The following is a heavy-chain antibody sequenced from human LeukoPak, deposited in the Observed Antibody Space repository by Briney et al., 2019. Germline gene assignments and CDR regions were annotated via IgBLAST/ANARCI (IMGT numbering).Heavy chain of an antibody. CDR2: INQDGSEK. V-gene: IGHV3-7*05. Sequence: PGGSLRLSCAASGFTFSSYWMSWVRQAPGKGLEWVSNINQDGSEKYYVDSVKGRFTISRDNAKNSLYLQMNSLRAEDTAVYYCASLSTSFGMDVWGQGTTVTASS. CDR1: GFTFSSYW. CDR3: ASLSTSFGMDV. D-gene: IGHD5/OR15-5a*01. J-gene: IGHJ6*02.